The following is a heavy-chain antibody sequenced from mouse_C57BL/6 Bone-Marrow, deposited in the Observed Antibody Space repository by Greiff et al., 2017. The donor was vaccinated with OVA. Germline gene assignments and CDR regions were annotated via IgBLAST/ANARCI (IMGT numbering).Heavy chain of an antibody. Sequence: QVQLQQPGAELVKPGASVKLSCKASGYTFTSYWMHWVKQRPGRGLEWIGRIDPTSGGTKYNEKFKRKATLTVDKPSSTAYMQLSSLTSEDSAVYYCAPYYSNYGGFAYWGQGTLVTVSA. CDR3: APYYSNYGGFAY. CDR1: GYTFTSYW. V-gene: IGHV1-72*01. CDR2: IDPTSGGT. J-gene: IGHJ3*01. D-gene: IGHD2-5*01.